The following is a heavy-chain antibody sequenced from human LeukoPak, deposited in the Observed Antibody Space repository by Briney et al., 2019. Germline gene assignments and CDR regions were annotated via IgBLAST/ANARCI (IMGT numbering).Heavy chain of an antibody. CDR2: IYYSGST. D-gene: IGHD3-22*01. CDR1: GGSISSYY. CDR3: ATSGYPYYFDY. V-gene: IGHV4-59*01. Sequence: SETLSLTCTGSGGSISSYYWSWIRQPPGKGLEWIGYIYYSGSTNYNPSLKSRVTISVDTSKNQFSLKLSSVTAADTAVYYCATSGYPYYFDYWGQGTLVTVSS. J-gene: IGHJ4*02.